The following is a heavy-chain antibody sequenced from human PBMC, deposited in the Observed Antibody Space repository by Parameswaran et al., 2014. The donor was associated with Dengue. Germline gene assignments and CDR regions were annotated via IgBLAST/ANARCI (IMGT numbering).Heavy chain of an antibody. V-gene: IGHV4-59*01. J-gene: IGHJ6*03. D-gene: IGHD4-17*01. CDR2: IYYTGAP. Sequence: WIRQPPRKGLEWIGYIYYTGAPTTTLPPTSRVTISVDTSKTQFSLKLSSVTAADTAVYYCTRGGDYDYGDEMPYYYMHVWGKGTTVTVSS. CDR3: TRGGDYDYGDEMPYYYMHV.